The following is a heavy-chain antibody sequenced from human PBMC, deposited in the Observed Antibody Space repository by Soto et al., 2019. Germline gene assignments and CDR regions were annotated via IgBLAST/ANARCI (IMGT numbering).Heavy chain of an antibody. CDR1: GGSISSYY. CDR2: IYYSGST. D-gene: IGHD2-15*01. CDR3: ARVNSLVVVAATQNWFDP. V-gene: IGHV4-59*01. Sequence: QVQLQESGTGLVKPSETLSLTCTVSGGSISSYYWSWIRQPPGKGLEWIGYIYYSGSTNYNPSLKRRVTISVDTSKNQFSLKLSSVTAADTAVYYCARVNSLVVVAATQNWFDPWGQGTLVTVSS. J-gene: IGHJ5*02.